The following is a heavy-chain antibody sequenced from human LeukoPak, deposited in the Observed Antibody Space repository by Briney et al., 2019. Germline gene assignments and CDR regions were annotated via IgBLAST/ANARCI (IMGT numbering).Heavy chain of an antibody. CDR2: ISYDGSNK. D-gene: IGHD5-12*01. Sequence: GGSLRLSCSASGFTFSSYSMHWVRQAPGEGLEWVAAISYDGSNKYYADSVKGRFTISRDNSKNTLYLQMNSLRAEDTAVYYCAPITVDIVATITGDFDYWGQGTLVTVSS. CDR3: APITVDIVATITGDFDY. CDR1: GFTFSSYS. J-gene: IGHJ4*02. V-gene: IGHV3-30*03.